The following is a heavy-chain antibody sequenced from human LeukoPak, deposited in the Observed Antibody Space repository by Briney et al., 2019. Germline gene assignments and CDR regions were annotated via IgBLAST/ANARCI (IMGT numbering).Heavy chain of an antibody. Sequence: SETLSLTCAVYGGSFSGYYWGWIRQPPGKGLEWIGEINHSGSTNYNPSLKSRVTISVDTSKNQFSLKLSSVTAADTAVYYCARVYRRLRSPSQPGYNWFDPWGQGTLVTVSS. CDR1: GGSFSGYY. CDR2: INHSGST. CDR3: ARVYRRLRSPSQPGYNWFDP. J-gene: IGHJ5*02. D-gene: IGHD3-16*01. V-gene: IGHV4-34*01.